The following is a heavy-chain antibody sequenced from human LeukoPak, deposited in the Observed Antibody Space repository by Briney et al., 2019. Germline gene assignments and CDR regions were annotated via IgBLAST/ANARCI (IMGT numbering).Heavy chain of an antibody. CDR3: ARALGYCSSTSCSPLDY. D-gene: IGHD2-2*01. J-gene: IGHJ4*02. CDR1: GGSISSSNW. V-gene: IGHV4-4*02. CDR2: IYHSGST. Sequence: SETLSLTCAVSGGSISSSNWWSWVRQPPGKGLEWIGEIYHSGSTNYNPSLKSRVTISVDKSKNQFSLKLSSVTAADTAVYYCARALGYCSSTSCSPLDYWGQGTLVIVSS.